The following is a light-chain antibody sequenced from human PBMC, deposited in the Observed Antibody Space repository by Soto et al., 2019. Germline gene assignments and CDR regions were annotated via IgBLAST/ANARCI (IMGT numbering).Light chain of an antibody. CDR3: QQYDDWPWT. V-gene: IGKV3-15*01. J-gene: IGKJ1*01. CDR1: QGVGSN. CDR2: GAS. Sequence: DIVMTQSPATLSVSPGERATLSCRASQGVGSNLAWYQHKPGQAPRLLFYGASTAATGIPARFTGSESGTEFTLNISSLQSEDFAFYYCQQYDDWPWTFGQGTRVEIK.